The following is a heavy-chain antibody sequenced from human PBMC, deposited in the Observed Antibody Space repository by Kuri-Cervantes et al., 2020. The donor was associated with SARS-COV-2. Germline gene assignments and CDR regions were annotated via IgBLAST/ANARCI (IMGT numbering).Heavy chain of an antibody. CDR3: ARDPRGLWHWAFDI. CDR1: GFTFSSYS. V-gene: IGHV3-7*04. CDR2: IKQDGSEK. Sequence: GGSLRLSCAASGFTFSSYSMNWVRQAPGKGLEWVANIKQDGSEKNYVDSVKGRFTISRDNAKNSLYLQMNSLRAEDTAVYYCARDPRGLWHWAFDIWGQGTMVTVSS. D-gene: IGHD2-21*01. J-gene: IGHJ3*02.